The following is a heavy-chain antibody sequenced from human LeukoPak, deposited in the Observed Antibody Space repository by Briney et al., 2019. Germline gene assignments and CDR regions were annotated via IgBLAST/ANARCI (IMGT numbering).Heavy chain of an antibody. V-gene: IGHV4-4*07. Sequence: PSETLSLTCTVSGGSISSYYWSWIRQPVGKGLEWIGRIYTSGSTNYNPSLKSRVTMSVDTSKNQFSLKLSSVTAADTAVYYCARDPITNYYGSGSYGGANWFDPWGQGTLVTVSS. CDR2: IYTSGST. D-gene: IGHD3-10*01. CDR3: ARDPITNYYGSGSYGGANWFDP. CDR1: GGSISSYY. J-gene: IGHJ5*02.